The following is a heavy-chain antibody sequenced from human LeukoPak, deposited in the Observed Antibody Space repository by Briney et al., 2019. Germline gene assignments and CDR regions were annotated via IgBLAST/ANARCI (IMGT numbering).Heavy chain of an antibody. J-gene: IGHJ5*02. CDR1: GFTFSSYA. CDR3: AKDRRFIQLCP. V-gene: IGHV3-23*01. D-gene: IGHD5-18*01. CDR2: ISGSGGST. Sequence: GGSLRLSCAACGFTFSSYAMSWVRQAPGKGLEWVSAISGSGGSTYYADSVKGRFTISRDNSKNTLYLQMNSLRAEDTAVYYCAKDRRFIQLCPWGQGTLVTVSS.